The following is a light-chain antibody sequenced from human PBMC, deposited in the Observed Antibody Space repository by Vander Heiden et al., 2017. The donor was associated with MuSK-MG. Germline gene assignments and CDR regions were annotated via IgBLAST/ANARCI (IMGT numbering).Light chain of an antibody. Sequence: QSALTQPASVSGSPGPSITISCTGTSRDVGGYNYVSWSQQHPGEAPKLMIYDVSNRPSGVSNSFSGTKSGNTASLTSSGLQAEDEADYYCSSYTSSSTLVVFGGGTKLTVL. CDR1: SRDVGGYNY. J-gene: IGLJ2*01. CDR3: SSYTSSSTLVV. V-gene: IGLV2-14*01. CDR2: DVS.